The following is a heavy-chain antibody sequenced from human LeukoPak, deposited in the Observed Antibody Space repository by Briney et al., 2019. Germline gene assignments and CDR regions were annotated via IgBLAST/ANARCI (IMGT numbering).Heavy chain of an antibody. Sequence: SETLSLTCTVSGGSISSGGYYWSWIRQHPGTGLEWIGYIYYSGSTYYNPPLKSRVTISVDTSKNQFSLKLSSVTAADTAVYYCASYSSGWYRSFDYWGQGTLVTVSS. D-gene: IGHD6-19*01. CDR3: ASYSSGWYRSFDY. CDR1: GGSISSGGYY. V-gene: IGHV4-31*03. CDR2: IYYSGST. J-gene: IGHJ4*02.